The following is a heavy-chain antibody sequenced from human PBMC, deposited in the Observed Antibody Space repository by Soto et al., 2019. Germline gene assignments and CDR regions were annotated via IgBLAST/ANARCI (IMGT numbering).Heavy chain of an antibody. CDR3: AREGSWEGYIWGSYRQRAYYFDY. J-gene: IGHJ4*02. CDR2: INPNSGGT. CDR1: GYTFTGYY. Sequence: ASVKVSCKASGYTFTGYYMHWVRQAPGQGLEWMGWINPNSGGTNYAQKFQGWVTMTRDTSISTAYMELSRLRSDDTAVYYCAREGSWEGYIWGSYRQRAYYFDYWGQGTLVTVSS. D-gene: IGHD3-16*02. V-gene: IGHV1-2*04.